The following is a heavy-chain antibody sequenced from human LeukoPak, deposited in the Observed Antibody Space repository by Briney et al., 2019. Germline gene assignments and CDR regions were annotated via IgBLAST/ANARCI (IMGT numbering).Heavy chain of an antibody. CDR3: ARVAAAASAEYFQH. J-gene: IGHJ1*01. V-gene: IGHV3-11*01. CDR2: ISSSGSTI. CDR1: GFTFSSYA. D-gene: IGHD6-13*01. Sequence: GGSLRLSCAASGFTFSSYAMSWIRQAPGKGLEWVSYISSSGSTIYYADSVKGRFTISRDNAKNSLYLQMNSLRAEDTAVYYCARVAAAASAEYFQHWGQGTLVTVSS.